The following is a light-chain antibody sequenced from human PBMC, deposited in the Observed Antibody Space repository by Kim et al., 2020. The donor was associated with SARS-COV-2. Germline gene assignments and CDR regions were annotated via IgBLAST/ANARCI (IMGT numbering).Light chain of an antibody. CDR3: AAWDDSLSGRGVV. CDR1: SPNTGSNF. V-gene: IGLV1-47*01. CDR2: RNN. J-gene: IGLJ2*01. Sequence: VTISCSGSSPNTGSNFVYWYQQRPGTAPKLLIYRNNQRPSGVPDRFSGSKSGTSASLAISGLRSEDEADYYCAAWDDSLSGRGVVFGGGTQLTVL.